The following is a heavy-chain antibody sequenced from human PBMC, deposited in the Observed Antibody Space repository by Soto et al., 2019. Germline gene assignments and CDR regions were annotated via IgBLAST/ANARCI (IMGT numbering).Heavy chain of an antibody. CDR2: IIPIFGTA. D-gene: IGHD4-17*01. Sequence: QVQLVQSGAEVKKPGSSVKVSCKASGGTFSSYAISWVRQAPGQGLEWMGGIIPIFGTANYAQKFQGRVTITAGESTSTAYMELSSLRSEDTAVYYCARGTTVVTMGYYYYGMDVWGQGTTVTVSS. V-gene: IGHV1-69*01. CDR3: ARGTTVVTMGYYYYGMDV. CDR1: GGTFSSYA. J-gene: IGHJ6*02.